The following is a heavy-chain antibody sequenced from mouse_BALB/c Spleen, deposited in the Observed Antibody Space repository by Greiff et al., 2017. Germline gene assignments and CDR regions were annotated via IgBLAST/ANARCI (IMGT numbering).Heavy chain of an antibody. CDR2: ISYSGST. Sequence: VKLQQSGPSLVQPSQTLSLTCSVTGDSITSGYWNWIRKSPGNKLEYMGYISYSGSTYYNPSLKSRISITRDTSKNQYYLQLNSVTTENTATDYCARTPIYYDYDWFAYWGQGTLVTVSA. V-gene: IGHV3-8*02. CDR3: ARTPIYYDYDWFAY. CDR1: GDSITSGY. D-gene: IGHD2-4*01. J-gene: IGHJ3*01.